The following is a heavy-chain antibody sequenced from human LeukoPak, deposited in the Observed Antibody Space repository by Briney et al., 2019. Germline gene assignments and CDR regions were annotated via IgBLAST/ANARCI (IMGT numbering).Heavy chain of an antibody. CDR3: ARIRQGYSYGLDY. V-gene: IGHV4-59*01. CDR2: IYYSGST. Sequence: SSEALSLTCTVSGGSISSYYWSWIRQPPGKGLEWIGYIYYSGSTNYNPSLKSRVTISVDTSKNQFSLKLSSVTAADTAVYYCARIRQGYSYGLDYWSQGTLVTVSS. J-gene: IGHJ4*02. D-gene: IGHD5-18*01. CDR1: GGSISSYY.